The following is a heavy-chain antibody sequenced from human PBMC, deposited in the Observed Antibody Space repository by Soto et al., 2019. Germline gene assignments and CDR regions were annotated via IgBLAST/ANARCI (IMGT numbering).Heavy chain of an antibody. CDR2: MYNSGST. V-gene: IGHV4-59*01. CDR3: AGTMNYFGSGSYDY. J-gene: IGHJ4*02. Sequence: QVQLQESGPGLVKPSETLSLTCTVSGGSISSYYWSWIRQPPGKGLEWIGYMYNSGSTNYNPSLKSRVTMSVDTSENQFSLKLSSVTVADTAVYYCAGTMNYFGSGSYDYWGQGTLVTVSS. CDR1: GGSISSYY. D-gene: IGHD3-10*01.